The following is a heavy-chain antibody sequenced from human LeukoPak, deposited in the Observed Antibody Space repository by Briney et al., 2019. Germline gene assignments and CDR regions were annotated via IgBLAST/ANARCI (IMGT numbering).Heavy chain of an antibody. J-gene: IGHJ4*02. CDR3: ARDRYSSSFYDILTGNGYDY. CDR1: GYAFTSYG. V-gene: IGHV1-18*01. CDR2: ISAYNGNT. D-gene: IGHD3-9*01. Sequence: ASVKVSCKASGYAFTSYGISWVRQAPGQGLEWMGWISAYNGNTNYAQKLQGRVTMTTDTSTSTAYMELRGLRSDDTAVYYCARDRYSSSFYDILTGNGYDYWGQGTLVTVSS.